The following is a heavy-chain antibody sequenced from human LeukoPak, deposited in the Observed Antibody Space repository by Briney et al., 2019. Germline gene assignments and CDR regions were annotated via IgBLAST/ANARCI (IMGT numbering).Heavy chain of an antibody. D-gene: IGHD3-10*01. Sequence: GASVKVSCKASGYTFTSYDINWVRQATGQGLEWMGWINPNSGGTNYAQKFQGRVTMTRDTSISTAYMELSRLRSDDTAVYYCARSVGTMVRGGRGAFDIWGQGTMVTVSS. CDR1: GYTFTSYD. CDR3: ARSVGTMVRGGRGAFDI. CDR2: INPNSGGT. V-gene: IGHV1-2*02. J-gene: IGHJ3*02.